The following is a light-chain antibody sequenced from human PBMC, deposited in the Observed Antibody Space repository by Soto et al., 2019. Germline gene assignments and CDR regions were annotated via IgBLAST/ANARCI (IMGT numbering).Light chain of an antibody. Sequence: EIVLTQSPATLSLSPGERATLSCRASQSVSSYLAWYQQKPGQAPRLLIYDASNRATGVPARFTGSGSGTDFSLTISSLEREDFAVYYCQQRTNWPLTFGGGTKVEI. J-gene: IGKJ4*01. V-gene: IGKV3-11*01. CDR1: QSVSSY. CDR3: QQRTNWPLT. CDR2: DAS.